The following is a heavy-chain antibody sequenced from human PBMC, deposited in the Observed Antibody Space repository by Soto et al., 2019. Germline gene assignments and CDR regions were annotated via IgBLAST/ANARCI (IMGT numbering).Heavy chain of an antibody. CDR2: TYYRSKWYN. CDR1: GDSVSSNSAA. Sequence: QTLSLTCAISGDSVSSNSAAWNWIRQSPARGLEWLGRTYYRSKWYNDFAPSVKSRITINADTSKNQFSLKLSSVTAADTAVYYCARTLHPMMVRGTNWFDPWCQGTLVTVSS. J-gene: IGHJ5*02. D-gene: IGHD3-10*01. CDR3: ARTLHPMMVRGTNWFDP. V-gene: IGHV6-1*01.